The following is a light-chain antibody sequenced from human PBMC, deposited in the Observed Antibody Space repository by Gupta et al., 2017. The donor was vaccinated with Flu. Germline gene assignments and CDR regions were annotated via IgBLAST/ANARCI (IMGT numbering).Light chain of an antibody. CDR2: DAS. V-gene: IGKV3-11*01. CDR3: QQRRNWPVA. Sequence: PATLSVSAGERATRSGRASRRVGTSLAWYEQKPGRAPRLLMYDASNRATGIPARFSGSGSGTDFTLTISNREPEDFAVYYCQQRRNWPVAFGPGTKVDIK. J-gene: IGKJ3*01. CDR1: RRVGTS.